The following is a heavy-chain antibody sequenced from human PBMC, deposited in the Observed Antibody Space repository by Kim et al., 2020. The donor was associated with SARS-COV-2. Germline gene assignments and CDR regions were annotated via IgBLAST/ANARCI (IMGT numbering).Heavy chain of an antibody. CDR1: GYSFTTYA. CDR2: INVDTGTT. Sequence: ASVKVSCKASGYSFTTYAIHWLRQVPGQRPEWMGWINVDTGTTKYSEELEGRVTLTRDISATTVYMEVSSLTSEDTAVYYCARGGSGWTFHSWGQGTLVTVPS. J-gene: IGHJ4*02. CDR3: ARGGSGWTFHS. V-gene: IGHV1-3*01. D-gene: IGHD3-3*01.